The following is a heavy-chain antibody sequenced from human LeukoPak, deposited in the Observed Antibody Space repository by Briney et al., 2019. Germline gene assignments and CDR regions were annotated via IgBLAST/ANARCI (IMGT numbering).Heavy chain of an antibody. V-gene: IGHV3-7*01. CDR2: IEQDGIVK. D-gene: IGHD1-26*01. CDR3: ARLGGEATRFDL. CDR1: GFTLRNYW. Sequence: GGSLRLSCAASGFTLRNYWMSWVRQAPGRGLDWVATIEQDGIVKHYVDSVKGRFTISRDNAENSLYLQMDSLRVGDTAVYYCARLGGEATRFDLWGQGALVTVSS. J-gene: IGHJ5*02.